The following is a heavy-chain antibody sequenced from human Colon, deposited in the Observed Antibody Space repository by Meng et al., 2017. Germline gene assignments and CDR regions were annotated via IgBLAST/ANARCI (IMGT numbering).Heavy chain of an antibody. CDR2: IYYTGTT. Sequence: RESAPRLVRSSETLSLTCTVSGDSVSSGLFYWSWVRQPPGKGLEWVGYIYYTGTTNYNPSLKSRLLISLDTSKNQFSLNLSSVTAADTAVYYCAKVGYRYGFPTFDSWGQGPLVTASS. D-gene: IGHD5-18*01. CDR3: AKVGYRYGFPTFDS. V-gene: IGHV4-61*01. CDR1: GDSVSSGLFY. J-gene: IGHJ4*02.